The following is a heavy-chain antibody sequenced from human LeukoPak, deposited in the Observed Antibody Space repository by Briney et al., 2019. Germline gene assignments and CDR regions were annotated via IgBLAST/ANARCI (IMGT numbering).Heavy chain of an antibody. D-gene: IGHD3-22*01. CDR2: ISAYNGNT. V-gene: IGHV1-18*01. CDR1: GYTFTSYG. J-gene: IGHJ4*02. CDR3: ARSYYDSSGYYDFDY. Sequence: ASVKVSCKASGYTFTSYGISWVRQAPGQGLEWMGWISAYNGNTNYAQKLQGRVTMTTDTSTSTAYMELRSLRSDDTAVYYCARSYYDSSGYYDFDYWGQGTLVTVSS.